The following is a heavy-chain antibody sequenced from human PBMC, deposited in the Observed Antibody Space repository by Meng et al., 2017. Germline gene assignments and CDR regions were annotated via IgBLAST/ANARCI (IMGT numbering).Heavy chain of an antibody. CDR2: ISYDGSNK. J-gene: IGHJ4*02. V-gene: IGHV3-30*16. CDR3: ARGYDSSGYYGGFYY. CDR1: GFTFSSYA. Sequence: GGPLRLSCAALGFTFSSYAMHWVRQAPGKGLEWVAVISYDGSNKYYADSVKGRFTISRDNSKNTLYLQMNSLRAEDTAVYYCARGYDSSGYYGGFYYWGQGTLVTVSS. D-gene: IGHD3-22*01.